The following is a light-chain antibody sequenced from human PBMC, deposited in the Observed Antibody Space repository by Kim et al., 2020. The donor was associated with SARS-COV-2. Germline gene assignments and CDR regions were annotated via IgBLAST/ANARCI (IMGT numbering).Light chain of an antibody. CDR1: SLRSYY. CDR3: NSRDSNDNVV. CDR2: GKN. V-gene: IGLV3-19*01. Sequence: SYELTQDPAVSVALGQTVRITCQGDSLRSYYATWYQQKPGQAPILVIYGKNNRPSGIPDRFSGSSSGNTASLTITGTQAGDEAYYYCNSRDSNDNVVFGGGTKLTVL. J-gene: IGLJ2*01.